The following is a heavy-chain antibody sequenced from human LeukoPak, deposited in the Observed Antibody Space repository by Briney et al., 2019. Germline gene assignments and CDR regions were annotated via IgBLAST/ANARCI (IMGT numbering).Heavy chain of an antibody. V-gene: IGHV4-4*07. J-gene: IGHJ3*01. CDR3: ARLAGTDAFDV. CDR2: IYASGNT. Sequence: PWETLSLTCTVSGGSTSTYYSSWIRQPAGKGLEWIGRIYASGNTNYNPSLKSRVTMSVDTSKNQFSLKLSSVTAADTAVYYCARLAGTDAFDVWGQGTMVTVSS. CDR1: GGSTSTYY. D-gene: IGHD6-19*01.